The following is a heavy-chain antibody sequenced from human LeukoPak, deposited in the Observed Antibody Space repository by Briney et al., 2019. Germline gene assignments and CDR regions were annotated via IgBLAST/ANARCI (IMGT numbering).Heavy chain of an antibody. CDR2: IYTSGST. J-gene: IGHJ5*02. D-gene: IGHD2-2*01. Sequence: SETLSLTCTVSGGSISSYYWSWIRQPAEKGLEWIGRIYTSGSTSYNPSLKSRVTMSVDTSKNQFSLKLSSVTAADTAVYYCARGVVPAGWFDPWGQGTLVTVSS. CDR3: ARGVVPAGWFDP. V-gene: IGHV4-4*07. CDR1: GGSISSYY.